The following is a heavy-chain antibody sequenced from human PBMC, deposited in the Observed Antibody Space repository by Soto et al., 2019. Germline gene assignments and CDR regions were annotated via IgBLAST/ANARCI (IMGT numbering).Heavy chain of an antibody. CDR2: ISYSGST. D-gene: IGHD4-17*01. CDR1: GGSISSYY. V-gene: IGHV4-59*08. CDR3: ARRTGDYAYWYFDL. Sequence: QVQLQESGPGLVKPSETLSLTCTVSGGSISSYYWSWIRQPPGKGLEWIGYISYSGSTSYNPSLTSQVTISVDTSKNQFSLKLSSVTAADTAVYYCARRTGDYAYWYFDLWGRGTLVTVSS. J-gene: IGHJ2*01.